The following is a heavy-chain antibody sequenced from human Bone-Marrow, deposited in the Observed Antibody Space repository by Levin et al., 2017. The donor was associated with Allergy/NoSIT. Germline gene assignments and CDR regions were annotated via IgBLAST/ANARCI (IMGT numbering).Heavy chain of an antibody. D-gene: IGHD3-22*01. CDR2: IYHSGTT. V-gene: IGHV4-30-2*01. CDR1: DFSITTGGYS. Sequence: SETLSLTCAVSDFSITTGGYSWSWIRQPPGKGLEWIGSIYHSGTTYYSPSLKSRVTMSLDRSKNQFSLNLSSVTAADTAVYFCARVYRQYYDSRGRPIGYFDYWGQGTLVTVSS. CDR3: ARVYRQYYDSRGRPIGYFDY. J-gene: IGHJ4*02.